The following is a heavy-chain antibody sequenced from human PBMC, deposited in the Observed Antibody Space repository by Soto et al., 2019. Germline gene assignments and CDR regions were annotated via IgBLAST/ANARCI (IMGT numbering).Heavy chain of an antibody. D-gene: IGHD7-27*01. CDR1: GFNVSRHY. Sequence: EVQLVESAGGLVQPGGSLRLSCGASGFNVSRHYMSWVRQAPGKGLEWVAVVSTGGNTYYADSVKGRFTISRDNSQNTVFLQLNSLRAEDTGVYYCARAKSGDHYFDYWGQGSLITVSS. J-gene: IGHJ4*02. CDR2: VSTGGNT. V-gene: IGHV3-66*01. CDR3: ARAKSGDHYFDY.